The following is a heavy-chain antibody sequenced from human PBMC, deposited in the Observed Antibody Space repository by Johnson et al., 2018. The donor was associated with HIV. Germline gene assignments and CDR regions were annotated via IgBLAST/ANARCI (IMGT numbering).Heavy chain of an antibody. CDR2: ISYDGSNK. Sequence: QMLLVESGGGVVQPGRSLRLSCAASGFTFSSYAVHWVRQAPGKGLEWVAVISYDGSNKSYADSVKGRFTISRDNSKNTLYLQMNSLRAEDTAVYYCARGIAAAAMTLHAFDIWGQGAVVTVPS. D-gene: IGHD6-13*01. V-gene: IGHV3-30-3*01. CDR3: ARGIAAAAMTLHAFDI. CDR1: GFTFSSYA. J-gene: IGHJ3*02.